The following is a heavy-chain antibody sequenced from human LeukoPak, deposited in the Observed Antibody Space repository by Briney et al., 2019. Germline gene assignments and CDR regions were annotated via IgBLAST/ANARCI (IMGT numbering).Heavy chain of an antibody. CDR3: AKDRYESGVGAFDI. Sequence: GGSLRLSCAASRFTFSSYAMSWVRQAPGKGLEWVSAISGSGGSTYYVDSVKGRFTISRDNSKNTLYLQMNSLRADDTAVYYCAKDRYESGVGAFDIWGQGTMVTVSS. V-gene: IGHV3-23*01. CDR1: RFTFSSYA. D-gene: IGHD3-16*02. J-gene: IGHJ3*02. CDR2: ISGSGGST.